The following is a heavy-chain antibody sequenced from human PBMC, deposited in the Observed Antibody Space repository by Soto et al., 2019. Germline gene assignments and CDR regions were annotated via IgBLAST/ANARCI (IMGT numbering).Heavy chain of an antibody. Sequence: AGGSLRLSCTASGFTFGDYAVSWFRQAPGRGLEWVAFIRSKPYGATTEFAASVKGRFTISRDDSKSVAYLHMNSLKSGDTAVYYCSVSPYDIFTGLDYWGQGILVTVSS. J-gene: IGHJ4*02. V-gene: IGHV3-49*03. CDR1: GFTFGDYA. CDR2: IRSKPYGATT. D-gene: IGHD3-9*01. CDR3: SVSPYDIFTGLDY.